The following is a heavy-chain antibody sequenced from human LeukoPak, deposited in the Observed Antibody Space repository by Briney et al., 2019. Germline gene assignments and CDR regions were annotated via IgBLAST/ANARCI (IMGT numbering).Heavy chain of an antibody. D-gene: IGHD2-21*02. Sequence: GGSLRLSCAASGFTFSSYSLTWVRQAPGKGLEWVSSITTGGDDLYYSDSVKGRFTISRDNAKNSLFLQMNNLRAEDTAVYYCAKAQEKAYCGGDCYSPDYWGQGTLVTVSS. V-gene: IGHV3-21*04. J-gene: IGHJ4*02. CDR3: AKAQEKAYCGGDCYSPDY. CDR2: ITTGGDDL. CDR1: GFTFSSYS.